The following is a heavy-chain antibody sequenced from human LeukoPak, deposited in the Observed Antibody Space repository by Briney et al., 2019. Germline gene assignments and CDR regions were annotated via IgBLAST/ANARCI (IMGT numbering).Heavy chain of an antibody. V-gene: IGHV3-74*01. Sequence: PGGSLRLSCSASGFTLSNYWVHWVRQAPGKGLVWVSRINSDGSSTSYADSVKGRFTISRDNAKNTLYLQMNSLRAEDTAVYYCAREYGDIVVVPAAMPRGQQVGYYYHGMDVWGQGTTVTVSS. J-gene: IGHJ6*02. D-gene: IGHD2-2*01. CDR3: AREYGDIVVVPAAMPRGQQVGYYYHGMDV. CDR2: INSDGSST. CDR1: GFTLSNYW.